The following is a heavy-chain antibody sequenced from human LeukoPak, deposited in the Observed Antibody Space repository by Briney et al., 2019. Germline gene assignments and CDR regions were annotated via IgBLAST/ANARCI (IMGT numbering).Heavy chain of an antibody. CDR3: VKDRCDRATCPEV. J-gene: IGHJ4*02. D-gene: IGHD2-21*01. Sequence: GGSLRLSCAASGFTFSTYAMSWVRQAPGEGLQWVSDISNSGDSTYYLDSVKGRFTISRDNSKNTLHLQMSSLRAEDTALYYCVKDRCDRATCPEVWGQGTLVTVSS. V-gene: IGHV3-23*01. CDR1: GFTFSTYA. CDR2: ISNSGDST.